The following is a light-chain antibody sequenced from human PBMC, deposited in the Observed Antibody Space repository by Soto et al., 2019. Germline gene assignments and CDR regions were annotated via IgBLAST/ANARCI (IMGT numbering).Light chain of an antibody. J-gene: IGKJ4*01. CDR1: QSVSSD. CDR3: QQRSNWPPLP. CDR2: DAY. V-gene: IGKV3-11*01. Sequence: EIVLTQSPATLSLSPGERATLSCRASQSVSSDVAWYQQKPGQAHRLLSYDAYNRATGIPARFSSSGSGTDFTLTISSLEPEDFAVYYWQQRSNWPPLPFGGGPEVEI.